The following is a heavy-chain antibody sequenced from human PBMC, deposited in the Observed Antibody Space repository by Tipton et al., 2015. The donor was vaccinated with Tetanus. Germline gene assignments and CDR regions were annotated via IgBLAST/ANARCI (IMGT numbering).Heavy chain of an antibody. Sequence: GALLTTGGYSWGWIRQPPGKGLEWIGYIYYSGSTNYNPSLKSRVTISVDTSKNQFSLKLSSVTAADTAVYYCARGTGDYWGQGTLVTVSS. J-gene: IGHJ4*02. V-gene: IGHV4-61*08. D-gene: IGHD1-14*01. CDR3: ARGTGDY. CDR2: IYYSGST. CDR1: GALLTTGGYS.